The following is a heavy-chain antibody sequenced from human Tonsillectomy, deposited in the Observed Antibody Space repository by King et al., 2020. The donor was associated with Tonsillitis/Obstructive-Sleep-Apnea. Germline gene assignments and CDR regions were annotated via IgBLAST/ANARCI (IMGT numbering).Heavy chain of an antibody. CDR3: AREGDEVDAFDI. CDR2: IDYSGST. D-gene: IGHD3-16*01. V-gene: IGHV4-59*01. J-gene: IGHJ3*02. Sequence: VQLQESGPGLVKPSETLSLTCTVSGGSISSYYWSWIRQPPGKGLEWIGYIDYSGSTNFNPSLKSRVTISIDTSKNQFSLKLNSVTAADTAVYYCAREGDEVDAFDIWGQGTMVTVSS. CDR1: GGSISSYY.